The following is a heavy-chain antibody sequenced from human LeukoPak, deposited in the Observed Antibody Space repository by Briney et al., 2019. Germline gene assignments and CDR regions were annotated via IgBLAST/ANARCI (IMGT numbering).Heavy chain of an antibody. J-gene: IGHJ4*02. CDR2: INHSGST. Sequence: SETLSLTCTVSGGSISSSSYYWGWIRQPPGKGLEWIGEINHSGSTNYNPSLKSRVTISVDTSKNQFSLKLSSVTAADTAVYYCAGFVLVNAFDYWGQGTLVTVSS. V-gene: IGHV4-39*07. CDR1: GGSISSSSYY. D-gene: IGHD6-13*01. CDR3: AGFVLVNAFDY.